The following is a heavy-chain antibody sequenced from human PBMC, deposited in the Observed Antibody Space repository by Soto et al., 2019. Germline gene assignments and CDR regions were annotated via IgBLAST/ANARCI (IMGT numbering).Heavy chain of an antibody. CDR2: INHTGGT. V-gene: IGHV4-34*01. D-gene: IGHD3-3*01. Sequence: SETLSLTGAVYGGSVNGSYWNCIRQPPGKGLEWIGEINHTGGTHYNPSLKSRVTMSVDTSKNQFSLRLSSVTAADTAIYYCATRITVLGQLIAPFDTWGQGTQVTVSS. CDR1: GGSVNGSY. J-gene: IGHJ5*02. CDR3: ATRITVLGQLIAPFDT.